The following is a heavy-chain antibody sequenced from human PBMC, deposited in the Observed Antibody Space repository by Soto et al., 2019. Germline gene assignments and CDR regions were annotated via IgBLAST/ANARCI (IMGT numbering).Heavy chain of an antibody. J-gene: IGHJ6*04. V-gene: IGHV4-59*01. CDR1: GGSISSYY. CDR2: IYYSGST. Sequence: PSETLSLTCTVSGGSISSYYWSWIRQPPGKGLEWIGYIYYSGSTNYNPSLKSRVTISVDTSKNQFSLKLSSVTAADTAVYYCARHAPGYGGYAEDYYYYYGMDVWGKGPTVTVSS. CDR3: ARHAPGYGGYAEDYYYYYGMDV. D-gene: IGHD5-12*01.